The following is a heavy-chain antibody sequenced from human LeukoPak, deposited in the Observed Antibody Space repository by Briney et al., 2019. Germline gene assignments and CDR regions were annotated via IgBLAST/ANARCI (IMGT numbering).Heavy chain of an antibody. Sequence: PSETLSLTCAVYGGSFSGYYWSWIRQPPGKGLEWIGEINHSGSTNYNPSLKSRVTISVDTSKNQFSLKLSSVTAADTAVYYCARGFRKKGRSSGYYGPPYYFDYWGQGTLVTVSS. CDR1: GGSFSGYY. D-gene: IGHD3-22*01. CDR2: INHSGST. CDR3: ARGFRKKGRSSGYYGPPYYFDY. V-gene: IGHV4-34*01. J-gene: IGHJ4*02.